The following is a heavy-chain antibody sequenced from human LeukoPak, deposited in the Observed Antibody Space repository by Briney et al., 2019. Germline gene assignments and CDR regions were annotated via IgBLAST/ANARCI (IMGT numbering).Heavy chain of an antibody. D-gene: IGHD2-2*02. CDR1: GFTVSSNY. CDR3: ARGPLQMGYCSSTSCYNNPWYYFDY. Sequence: TGGSLRLSCAASGFTVSSNYMSWVRQAPGKGLEWVSVIYSGVSTYYADSVKGRFTISRDNSKNTLYLQMNSLRAEDTAVYYCARGPLQMGYCSSTSCYNNPWYYFDYWGQGTLVTVSS. J-gene: IGHJ4*02. CDR2: IYSGVST. V-gene: IGHV3-53*01.